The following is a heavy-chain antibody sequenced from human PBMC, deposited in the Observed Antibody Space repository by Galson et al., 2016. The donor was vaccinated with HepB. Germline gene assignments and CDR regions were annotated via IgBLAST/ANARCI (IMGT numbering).Heavy chain of an antibody. Sequence: SVKVSCKASGGPFSSYIISWVRQAPGQGLEWMGEFITVLGTTNYAQKFQGRVTITADESTSTAYMDLTGLKSEDTAVYFCTRDRGQYYDLWGQGTLVTVSS. CDR3: TRDRGQYYDL. CDR2: FITVLGTT. J-gene: IGHJ4*02. CDR1: GGPFSSYI. V-gene: IGHV1-69*13. D-gene: IGHD3-22*01.